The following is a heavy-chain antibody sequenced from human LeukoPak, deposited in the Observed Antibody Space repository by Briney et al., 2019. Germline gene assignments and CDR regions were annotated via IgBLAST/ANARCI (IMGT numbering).Heavy chain of an antibody. Sequence: GGSLRLSCAASGFTFSDYYMGWIRQAPGKGLEWVSYISSGTSMYYADSVKGRFTISRDNAKNSLYLQMNSLRAEDTAVYYCARDEGDGYNSYWGQGTLVTVSS. J-gene: IGHJ4*02. V-gene: IGHV3-11*04. CDR3: ARDEGDGYNSY. D-gene: IGHD5-24*01. CDR2: ISSGTSM. CDR1: GFTFSDYY.